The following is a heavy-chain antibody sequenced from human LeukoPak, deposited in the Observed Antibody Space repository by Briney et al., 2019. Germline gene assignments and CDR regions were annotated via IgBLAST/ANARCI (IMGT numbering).Heavy chain of an antibody. Sequence: GGSLRLSCAASGFTFSSFGMHWVRQAPGKGLEWAAFIRFDGTNKYYADSVKGRFTISRDNSKNTLFLQMNSLRAEDTAVYYCAKDWSGYDDYWGQGTLVTVSS. D-gene: IGHD3-3*01. CDR1: GFTFSSFG. J-gene: IGHJ4*02. V-gene: IGHV3-30*02. CDR3: AKDWSGYDDY. CDR2: IRFDGTNK.